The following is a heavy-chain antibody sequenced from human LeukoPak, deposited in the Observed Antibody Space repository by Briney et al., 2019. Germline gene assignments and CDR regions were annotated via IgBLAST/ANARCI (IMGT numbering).Heavy chain of an antibody. Sequence: SETLSLTCAVYGGSFSGYYWSWIRQPPGKGLEWIGEINHSGSTNYNPSLKGRVTISVDTSKNQFSLKLSSVTAADTAVYYCARDHPYYYDSSGYYQDYWGQGTLVTVSS. CDR3: ARDHPYYYDSSGYYQDY. CDR2: INHSGST. CDR1: GGSFSGYY. V-gene: IGHV4-34*01. J-gene: IGHJ4*02. D-gene: IGHD3-22*01.